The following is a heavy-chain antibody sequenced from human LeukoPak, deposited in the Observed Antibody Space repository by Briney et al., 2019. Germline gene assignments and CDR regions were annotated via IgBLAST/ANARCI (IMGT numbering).Heavy chain of an antibody. CDR2: IIPIFGTA. V-gene: IGHV1-69*06. J-gene: IGHJ4*02. CDR3: AREGSCYYGSGSYCNFDY. Sequence: RWASVKVSCMASGGTFSSYAISWVRQAPGQGLEWMGGIIPIFGTANYAQKFQGRVTITADKSTSTAYMELSSLRSEDTAVYYCAREGSCYYGSGSYCNFDYWGQGTLVTVSS. D-gene: IGHD3-10*01. CDR1: GGTFSSYA.